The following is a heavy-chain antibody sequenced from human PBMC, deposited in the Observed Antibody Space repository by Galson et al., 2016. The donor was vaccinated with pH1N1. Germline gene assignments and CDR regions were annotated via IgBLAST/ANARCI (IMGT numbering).Heavy chain of an antibody. V-gene: IGHV4-61*02. CDR3: ARGGEEILSFGEPHNWFDP. J-gene: IGHJ5*02. Sequence: LSLTCTVSGGSISSTDCYWNWIRQPAGKGLEWIGRIYSSGRTNYNPSLKTRVTMSADTSKNEFSLKMTSVTAADTAVYYCARGGEEILSFGEPHNWFDPWGQGTLVTVSS. CDR1: GGSISSTDCY. D-gene: IGHD3-10*01. CDR2: IYSSGRT.